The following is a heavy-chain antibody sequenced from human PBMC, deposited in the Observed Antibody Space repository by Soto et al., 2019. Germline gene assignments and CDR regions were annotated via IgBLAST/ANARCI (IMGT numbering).Heavy chain of an antibody. CDR3: ARETGQVRGRDFDS. CDR1: GDTFSSYT. CDR2: IIPIFATA. Sequence: QVQLVQSGAEVKKPASSVKVSCKASGDTFSSYTISWVRQAPGQGLEWMGGIIPIFATANYAQQFQGRITISADLSTNTAHMELSSLRSDDTAVYYCARETGQVRGRDFDSWGQGTLVTVSS. D-gene: IGHD3-10*01. J-gene: IGHJ4*02. V-gene: IGHV1-69*12.